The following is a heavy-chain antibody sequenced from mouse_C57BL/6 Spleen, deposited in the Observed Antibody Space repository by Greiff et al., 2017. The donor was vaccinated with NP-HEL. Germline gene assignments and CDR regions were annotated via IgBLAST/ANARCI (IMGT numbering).Heavy chain of an antibody. J-gene: IGHJ1*03. V-gene: IGHV1-15*01. Sequence: QVQLPQSGAELVRPGASVTLSCKASGYTFTDYEMHWVKQTPVHGLEWIGAIDPETGGSAYNQKFKGKAILTADKSSSTAYMELRSLTSEDSAVYYCTRGYYGNWYFDVWGTGTTVTVSS. D-gene: IGHD1-2*01. CDR1: GYTFTDYE. CDR3: TRGYYGNWYFDV. CDR2: IDPETGGS.